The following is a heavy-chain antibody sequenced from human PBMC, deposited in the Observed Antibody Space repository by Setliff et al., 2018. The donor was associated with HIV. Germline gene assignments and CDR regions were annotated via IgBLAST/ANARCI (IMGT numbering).Heavy chain of an antibody. J-gene: IGHJ6*03. V-gene: IGHV4-31*03. Sequence: SETLSLTCTVSGGSVSSSYYYWSWIRQHPVKGLEWIGYIDSSGNTYYKSSLRSRVTLSVDTSTNQFSLDLTSVTAADTAVYFCAGEIAPAARLPNVGGPPPPGYYHYMDVWGKGTTVTVSS. CDR2: IDSSGNT. CDR3: AGEIAPAARLPNVGGPPPPGYYHYMDV. D-gene: IGHD2-8*01. CDR1: GGSVSSSYYY.